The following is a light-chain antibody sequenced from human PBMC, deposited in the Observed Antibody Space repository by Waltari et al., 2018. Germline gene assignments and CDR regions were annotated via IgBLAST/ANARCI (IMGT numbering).Light chain of an antibody. Sequence: DIVMTHSPDSLAVSLGERATINCKSSQSVLTSSNNKNYLTWYQQKPGQPPKLLIYWASTRESGVPDRFSGSGSGTDFTLTISSLQAEDVAVYYCQQYYSIPRTFGQGTKVEIK. CDR3: QQYYSIPRT. V-gene: IGKV4-1*01. CDR2: WAS. CDR1: QSVLTSSNNKNY. J-gene: IGKJ1*01.